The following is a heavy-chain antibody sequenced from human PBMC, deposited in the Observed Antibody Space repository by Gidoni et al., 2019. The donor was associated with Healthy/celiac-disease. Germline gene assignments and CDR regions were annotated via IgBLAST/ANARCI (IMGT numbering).Heavy chain of an antibody. CDR3: AKQDYRGIAAADDYFDY. CDR1: GFPFSSSA. CDR2: ISGSGGST. Sequence: EVQLLESGGVLVQPGGSLRLSCAASGFPFSSSAMSWVRPAPGKGLEWVSAISGSGGSTYYADSVKGRFTIARDNSKNTLYLQMNSLRAEDTAVYYCAKQDYRGIAAADDYFDYWGQGTLVTVSS. J-gene: IGHJ4*02. D-gene: IGHD6-13*01. V-gene: IGHV3-23*01.